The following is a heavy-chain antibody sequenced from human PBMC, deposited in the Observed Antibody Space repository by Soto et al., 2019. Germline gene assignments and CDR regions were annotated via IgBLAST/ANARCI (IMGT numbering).Heavy chain of an antibody. CDR2: MNPNSGNT. D-gene: IGHD1-20*01. J-gene: IGHJ5*02. CDR1: GYSFSDYD. CDR3: ARDNRYNWNDEGWFDP. Sequence: AALKRSCKASGYSFSDYDINWVRQATGQGPEWMGWMNPNSGNTGYAQKFQGRVTMTRNTSINTAYMELSSLGSEDTAVYYCARDNRYNWNDEGWFDPWGQGTLVT. V-gene: IGHV1-8*01.